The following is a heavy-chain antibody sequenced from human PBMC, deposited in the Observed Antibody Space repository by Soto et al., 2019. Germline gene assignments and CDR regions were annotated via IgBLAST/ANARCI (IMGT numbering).Heavy chain of an antibody. Sequence: PGGSLRLSCAASGFTVSSNYMSWVRQAPGKGLEWVSVIYSGGSTYYADSVKGRFTISRDNSKNTLYLQMNSLRAEDTAVYYCARGTSPYDILTGYYIYWGQGTRVTVSS. CDR1: GFTVSSNY. CDR3: ARGTSPYDILTGYYIY. D-gene: IGHD3-9*01. J-gene: IGHJ4*02. CDR2: IYSGGST. V-gene: IGHV3-66*01.